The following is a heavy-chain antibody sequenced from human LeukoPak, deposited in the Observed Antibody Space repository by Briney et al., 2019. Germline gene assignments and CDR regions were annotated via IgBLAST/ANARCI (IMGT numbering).Heavy chain of an antibody. J-gene: IGHJ6*03. Sequence: PGGSLRLSCAASGFTFNTYAMSWVRQAPGKGLEWVSAISGSTGTTHYADSVKGRFTISRDNSKNTLYLQMNSLRAEDTAVYYCAKTGTYYYGSGRAEYYMDVWGKGTTVTISS. CDR3: AKTGTYYYGSGRAEYYMDV. CDR2: ISGSTGTT. V-gene: IGHV3-23*01. CDR1: GFTFNTYA. D-gene: IGHD3-10*01.